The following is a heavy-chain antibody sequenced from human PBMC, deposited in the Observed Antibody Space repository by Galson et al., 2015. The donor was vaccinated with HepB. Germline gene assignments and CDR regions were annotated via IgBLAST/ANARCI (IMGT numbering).Heavy chain of an antibody. CDR2: ISSSSSYT. V-gene: IGHV3-11*06. CDR1: GFTFSDYY. CDR3: ARDQKDSPYYDSSGVDY. Sequence: SLRLSCAASGFTFSDYYMSWIRQAPGKGLEWVSYISSSSSYTNYADSVKGRFTISRDNAKNSLYLQMNSLRAEDTAVYYCARDQKDSPYYDSSGVDYWGQGTLVTVSS. J-gene: IGHJ4*02. D-gene: IGHD3-22*01.